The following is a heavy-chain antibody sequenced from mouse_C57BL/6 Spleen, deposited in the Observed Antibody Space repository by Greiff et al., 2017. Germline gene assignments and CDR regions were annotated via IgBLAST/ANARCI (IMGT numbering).Heavy chain of an antibody. D-gene: IGHD1-1*01. J-gene: IGHJ4*01. CDR2: ISYDGSN. CDR1: GYSITSGYY. V-gene: IGHV3-6*01. Sequence: VQLQQSGPGLVKPSQSLSLTCSVTGYSITSGYYWNWIRQFPGNKLEWMGYISYDGSNNYNPSLKNRISITRDTSKNQFFLKLNSVTTEDTATYYCARGTTVVDRDYAMDYWGQGTSVTVSS. CDR3: ARGTTVVDRDYAMDY.